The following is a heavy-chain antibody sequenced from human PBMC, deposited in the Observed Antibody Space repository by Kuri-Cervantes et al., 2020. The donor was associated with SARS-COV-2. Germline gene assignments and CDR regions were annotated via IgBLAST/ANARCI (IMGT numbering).Heavy chain of an antibody. D-gene: IGHD4-17*01. CDR3: VSLSRPNMTPVTTPDY. J-gene: IGHJ4*02. CDR2: IYHSGST. Sequence: QTPSLTRAVYGGSFCGYSWSWIRQPPGKGLEWSGEIYHSGSTNYHTTLQSRVTISVHTSMNQFSLTLSSVTAADTAVYYFVSLSRPNMTPVTTPDYWGQGTLVTVSS. CDR1: GGSFCGYS. V-gene: IGHV4-34*01.